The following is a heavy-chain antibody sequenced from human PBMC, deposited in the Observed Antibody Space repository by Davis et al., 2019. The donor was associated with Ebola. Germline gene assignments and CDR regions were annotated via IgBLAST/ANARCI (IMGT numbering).Heavy chain of an antibody. D-gene: IGHD6-13*01. CDR1: GGSISSSSYY. CDR3: ARGIAAAGSLLNWFDP. V-gene: IGHV4-39*07. J-gene: IGHJ5*02. CDR2: IYHSGST. Sequence: SETLSLTCTVSGGSISSSSYYWGWIRQPPGKGLEWIGSIYHSGSTYYNPSLKSRVTISVDTSKNQFSLKLSSVTAADTAVYYCARGIAAAGSLLNWFDPWGQGTLVTVSS.